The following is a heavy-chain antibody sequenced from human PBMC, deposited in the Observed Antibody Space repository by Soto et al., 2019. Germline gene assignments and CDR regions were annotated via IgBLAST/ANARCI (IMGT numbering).Heavy chain of an antibody. CDR2: MFRDENNK. V-gene: IGHV3-30-3*02. Sequence: QVQVVESGGGVVQPGRSLRLSCAVSGVTVSDYPLHWVRQAPGKGLEWVAVMFRDENNKRYADSVKGRFTISRHNSKNTLYLQMASLRPDDTAGYYCAKSTANWGQGTLVTVSS. J-gene: IGHJ4*02. CDR1: GVTVSDYP. CDR3: AKSTAN.